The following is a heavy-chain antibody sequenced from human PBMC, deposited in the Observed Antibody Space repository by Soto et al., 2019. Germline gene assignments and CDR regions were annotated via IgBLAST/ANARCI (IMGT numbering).Heavy chain of an antibody. V-gene: IGHV1-18*01. CDR2: ISAYNGNT. D-gene: IGHD6-13*01. CDR3: ARDVDSAGPTWFDS. J-gene: IGHJ5*01. CDR1: GYPFTSYG. Sequence: XPVKVSCRASGYPFTSYGIIWVRQAPGQGLEWMGWISAYNGNTKYEQKLQGRVTMTTDTSTSTAYMEVRSLRSDDTAVYYCARDVDSAGPTWFDSWGQGTLVTFSS.